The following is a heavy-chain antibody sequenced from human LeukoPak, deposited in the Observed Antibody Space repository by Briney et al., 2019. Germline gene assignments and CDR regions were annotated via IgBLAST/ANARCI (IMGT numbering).Heavy chain of an antibody. V-gene: IGHV3-9*01. CDR3: AKDTVFGYSYGNFHY. D-gene: IGHD5-18*01. CDR1: GFTFDDYA. J-gene: IGHJ4*02. Sequence: GGSLRLSCAASGFTFDDYAMHWVRQAPGKGLEWVSGISWNSGSIGYADSVKGRFTISRDNAKNSLYLQMNSLRAEDTALYYCAKDTVFGYSYGNFHYWGQGTLVTVSS. CDR2: ISWNSGSI.